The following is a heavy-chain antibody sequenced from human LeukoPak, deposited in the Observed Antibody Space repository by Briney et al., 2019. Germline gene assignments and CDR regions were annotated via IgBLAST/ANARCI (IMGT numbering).Heavy chain of an antibody. CDR3: ARGGEWELPFDY. D-gene: IGHD1-26*01. V-gene: IGHV1-8*02. J-gene: IGHJ4*02. Sequence: GASVKVSCKASGYTFTGYYMHWVRQAPGQGLEWMGWMNPNSGNTGYAQKFQGRVTMTRNTSIGTAYMELSSLRSEDTAVYYCARGGEWELPFDYWGQGTLVTVSS. CDR2: MNPNSGNT. CDR1: GYTFTGYY.